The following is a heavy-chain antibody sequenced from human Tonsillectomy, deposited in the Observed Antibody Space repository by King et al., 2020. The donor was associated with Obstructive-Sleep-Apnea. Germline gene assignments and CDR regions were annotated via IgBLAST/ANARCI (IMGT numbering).Heavy chain of an antibody. CDR1: GFTFISYS. D-gene: IGHD3-3*01. V-gene: IGHV3-48*04. CDR3: ARDRITIFGVVTLDYYYYGMDV. J-gene: IGHJ6*02. Sequence: VQLVESGGGLVQPGGSLRLSCAASGFTFISYSMNWVRQAPGKGLEWVSYISSSSSTIYYADSVKGRFTISRDNAKNSLYLQMNSLRAEGTAVYYCARDRITIFGVVTLDYYYYGMDVWGQGTTVTVSS. CDR2: ISSSSSTI.